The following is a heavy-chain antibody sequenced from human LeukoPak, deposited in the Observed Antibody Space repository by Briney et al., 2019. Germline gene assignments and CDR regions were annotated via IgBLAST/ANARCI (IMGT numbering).Heavy chain of an antibody. J-gene: IGHJ3*02. D-gene: IGHD3-22*01. V-gene: IGHV1-18*01. Sequence: ASVKVSCKASGYTFTSYGISWVRQAPGQGLEWMGWISAYNGNTNYAQKLQGRVTMTTDTSTSTAYMELRSLRSEDTAVYYCASSVVVDDAFDIWGQGTMVTVSS. CDR2: ISAYNGNT. CDR1: GYTFTSYG. CDR3: ASSVVVDDAFDI.